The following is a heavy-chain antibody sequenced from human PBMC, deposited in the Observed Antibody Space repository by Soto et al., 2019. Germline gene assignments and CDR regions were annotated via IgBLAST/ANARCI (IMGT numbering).Heavy chain of an antibody. J-gene: IGHJ5*02. D-gene: IGHD3-3*01. CDR3: ARAGPSITIFGVVKAPNWFDP. V-gene: IGHV3-74*02. CDR1: GFTFSSYW. Sequence: EVQLLESGGGWVQPGGSLRLSCAASGFTFSSYWMHWVRQAPGKGLVWVSRINSDGSSTSYADSVKGRFTISRDNAKNTLYLQMNSLRAEDTAVYYCARAGPSITIFGVVKAPNWFDPWGQGTLVTVSS. CDR2: INSDGSST.